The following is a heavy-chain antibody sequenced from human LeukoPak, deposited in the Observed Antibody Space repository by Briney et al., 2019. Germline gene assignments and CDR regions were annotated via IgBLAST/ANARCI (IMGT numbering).Heavy chain of an antibody. CDR2: IYSSGST. Sequence: PSETLSLTCTVSGGSISTSYFWTWIRQSAGKGLEWIGRIYSSGSTTYNPSLKSRVTISVDTSKNQFSLKLSSVTAADTAVYYCARDSKKYYDFWSGHFDYWGQGTLVTVSS. J-gene: IGHJ4*02. V-gene: IGHV4-4*07. D-gene: IGHD3-3*01. CDR3: ARDSKKYYDFWSGHFDY. CDR1: GGSISTSYF.